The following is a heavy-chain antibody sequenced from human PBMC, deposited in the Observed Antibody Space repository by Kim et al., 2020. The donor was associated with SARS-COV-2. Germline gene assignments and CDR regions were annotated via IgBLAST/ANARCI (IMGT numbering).Heavy chain of an antibody. CDR2: ISSSSSYT. CDR1: GFTFSDYY. V-gene: IGHV3-11*05. D-gene: IGHD3-22*01. Sequence: GGSLRLSCAASGFTFSDYYMSWIRQAPGKGLEWVSYISSSSSYTNYADSVKGRFTISRDNAKNSLYLQMNSLRAEDTAVYYCARVKYYYDSSGYYYFDYWGQGTLVTVSS. J-gene: IGHJ4*02. CDR3: ARVKYYYDSSGYYYFDY.